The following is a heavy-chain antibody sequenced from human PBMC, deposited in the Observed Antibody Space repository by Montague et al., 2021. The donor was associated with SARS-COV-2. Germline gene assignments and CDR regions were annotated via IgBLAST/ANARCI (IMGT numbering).Heavy chain of an antibody. CDR2: VSYSGST. CDR1: GDSISYRSYY. V-gene: IGHV4-39*01. CDR3: ARQDGDYSDNAFTI. J-gene: IGHJ3*02. Sequence: SETLSLTCTVSGDSISYRSYYWGWIRQPPGKGLEWIGTVSYSGSTYYNASLKSRVTIYVDTSKNQFSLKLTSVTAADTAIYYCARQDGDYSDNAFTIWGQGTMVSVSS. D-gene: IGHD4-17*01.